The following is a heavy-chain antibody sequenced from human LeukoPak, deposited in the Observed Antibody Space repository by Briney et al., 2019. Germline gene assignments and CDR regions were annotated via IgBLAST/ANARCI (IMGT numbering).Heavy chain of an antibody. CDR1: GFTFSSYA. Sequence: GGSLRLSCAASGFTFSSYAMHWVRQAPGKGLEYVSAISSNGGSTYYANSVKGRFTISRDNSKNTLYLQMGSLRAEDMAVYYCARAHGSGSPYYFDYWGQGTLVTVSS. CDR3: ARAHGSGSPYYFDY. CDR2: ISSNGGST. D-gene: IGHD3-10*01. J-gene: IGHJ4*02. V-gene: IGHV3-64*01.